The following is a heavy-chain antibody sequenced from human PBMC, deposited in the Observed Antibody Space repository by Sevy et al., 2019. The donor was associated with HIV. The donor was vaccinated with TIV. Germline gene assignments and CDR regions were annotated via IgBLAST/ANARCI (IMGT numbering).Heavy chain of an antibody. CDR3: TTFRTAAAAESFDY. J-gene: IGHJ4*02. Sequence: GGSLRLSCTASGFTFGDYAMSWVRQAPGKGLEWVGFIRSKAYGGTTEYAASVKGRFTISRDDSKSIAYLQMNSLKTEETAVYYCTTFRTAAAAESFDYWGQGTLVTVSS. CDR2: IRSKAYGGTT. CDR1: GFTFGDYA. D-gene: IGHD6-13*01. V-gene: IGHV3-49*04.